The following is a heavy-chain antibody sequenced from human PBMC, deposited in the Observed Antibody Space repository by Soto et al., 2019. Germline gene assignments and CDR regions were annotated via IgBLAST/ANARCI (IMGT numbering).Heavy chain of an antibody. D-gene: IGHD3-22*01. CDR1: GGTFSSYA. J-gene: IGHJ6*02. CDR3: ARGPIRDSSGENYYGMDV. CDR2: IIPIFGTA. Sequence: SVKVSCKASGGTFSSYAISWVRQAPGQGLEWMGGIIPIFGTANYAQKFQGRVTITADESTSTAYMELSSLRSEDTAVYYCARGPIRDSSGENYYGMDVWGQGTTVTGSS. V-gene: IGHV1-69*13.